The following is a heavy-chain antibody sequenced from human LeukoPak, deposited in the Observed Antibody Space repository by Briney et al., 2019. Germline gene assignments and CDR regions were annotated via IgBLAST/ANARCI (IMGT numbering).Heavy chain of an antibody. Sequence: GGSLRLSCAASGFTFDDNTMHWVRKAPGQGLEWVSLISWDGGSTYYVDSVKGRFTISRDNAKNSLYLQMNSLRAEDTAVYYCASRRRGYSYATDYWGQGTLVTVSS. CDR1: GFTFDDNT. D-gene: IGHD5-18*01. CDR2: ISWDGGST. J-gene: IGHJ4*02. CDR3: ASRRRGYSYATDY. V-gene: IGHV3-43*01.